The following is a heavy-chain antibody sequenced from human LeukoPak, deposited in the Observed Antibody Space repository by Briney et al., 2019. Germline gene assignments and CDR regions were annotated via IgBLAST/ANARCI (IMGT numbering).Heavy chain of an antibody. CDR2: MNPNSGNT. V-gene: IGHV1-8*01. J-gene: IGHJ3*02. Sequence: ASVKVSCKASGYTFTSYDINWVRQATGQGLEWMGWMNPNSGNTGYAQKFQGRVTMTKNTSISTAYMELSSLRSEDTAVYYCAREGGGDYSHAFDIWGQGTMVTVSS. D-gene: IGHD4-17*01. CDR3: AREGGGDYSHAFDI. CDR1: GYTFTSYD.